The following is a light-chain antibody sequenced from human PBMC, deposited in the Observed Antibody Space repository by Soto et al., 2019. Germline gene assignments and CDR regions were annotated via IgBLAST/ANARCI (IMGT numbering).Light chain of an antibody. V-gene: IGLV8-61*01. CDR3: LLFMSSGISV. CDR2: STN. CDR1: SGSVSTSNY. Sequence: QTVVTQEPSFSVSPGGTVTLTCGLSSGSVSTSNYPSWYQQTPGQAPRTLIYSTNSRPSGVPDRFSGSILGNKAALTISGAQADDESDYYCLLFMSSGISVFGGGTQLTVL. J-gene: IGLJ3*02.